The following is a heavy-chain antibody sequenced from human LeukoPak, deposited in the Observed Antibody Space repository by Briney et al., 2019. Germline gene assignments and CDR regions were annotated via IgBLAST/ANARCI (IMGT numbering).Heavy chain of an antibody. Sequence: PSETLSLTCAVYGGSFSGYYWSWIRQPPGKGPEWIGEINHSGSTNYNPSLKSRVTISVDTSKNQFSLKLSSVTAADTAVYYCARHVKLDSSGNYYYMDVWGKGTTVTISS. CDR2: INHSGST. CDR3: ARHVKLDSSGNYYYMDV. CDR1: GGSFSGYY. D-gene: IGHD3-22*01. V-gene: IGHV4-34*01. J-gene: IGHJ6*03.